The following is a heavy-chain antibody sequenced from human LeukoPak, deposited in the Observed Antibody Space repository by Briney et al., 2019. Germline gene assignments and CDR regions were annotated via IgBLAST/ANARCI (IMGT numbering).Heavy chain of an antibody. CDR3: ARARYPYYCGSGSLGY. CDR2: IYYSGGT. Sequence: PSETLSLTCTVSGGSISSYYWSWIRQPPGKGLEWIGYIYYSGGTNYNPSLKSRVTISVDTSKNQFSLKLSSVTAADTAVYYCARARYPYYCGSGSLGYWGQGTLVTVSS. J-gene: IGHJ4*02. CDR1: GGSISSYY. D-gene: IGHD3-10*01. V-gene: IGHV4-59*01.